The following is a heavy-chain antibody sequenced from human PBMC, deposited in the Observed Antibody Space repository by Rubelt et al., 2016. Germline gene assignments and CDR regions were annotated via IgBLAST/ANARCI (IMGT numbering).Heavy chain of an antibody. V-gene: IGHV4-59*10. Sequence: QVQLQQWGAGLLKPSETLSLTCAVYGGSFSGYYWSWIRQPAGKGLEWIGRIYTSGSTNYNPSLKRRVTMSVDTSKNQFSLKRSAVTAADTAVYYCARGDPDRGSRTVTLDYWGQGTLVTVSS. D-gene: IGHD4-17*01. CDR2: IYTSGST. CDR3: ARGDPDRGSRTVTLDY. J-gene: IGHJ4*02. CDR1: GGSFSGYY.